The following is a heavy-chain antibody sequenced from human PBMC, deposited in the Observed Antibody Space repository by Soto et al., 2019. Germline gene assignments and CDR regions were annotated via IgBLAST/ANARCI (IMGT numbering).Heavy chain of an antibody. CDR1: GFTFSSYA. CDR2: ISGSGGST. J-gene: IGHJ3*02. D-gene: IGHD3-10*01. Sequence: GGSLRLSCAASGFTFSSYAMSWVRQAPGKGLEWVSAISGSGGSTYYADSVKGRFTISRDNSKNTLYLQMNSLRAEDTAVYYCAKSLLLWFGEPYDAFDIWGQGTMVTASS. V-gene: IGHV3-23*01. CDR3: AKSLLLWFGEPYDAFDI.